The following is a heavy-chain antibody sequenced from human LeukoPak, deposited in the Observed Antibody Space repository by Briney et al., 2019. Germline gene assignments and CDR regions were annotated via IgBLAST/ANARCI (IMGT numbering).Heavy chain of an antibody. Sequence: ASVKVSCKASGYTFTGYYMHWVRQAPGQGLEWMGWINPNSGGTNYAQKFQGRVIMTRDTSISTAYMELSRLRSDDTAVYYCARDLKNSARSAIPLYYMDVWGKGTTVTVSS. CDR1: GYTFTGYY. CDR3: ARDLKNSARSAIPLYYMDV. V-gene: IGHV1-2*02. D-gene: IGHD6-6*01. J-gene: IGHJ6*03. CDR2: INPNSGGT.